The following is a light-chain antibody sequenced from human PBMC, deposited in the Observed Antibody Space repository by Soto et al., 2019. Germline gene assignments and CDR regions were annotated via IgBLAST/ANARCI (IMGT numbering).Light chain of an antibody. V-gene: IGKV4-1*01. CDR2: WAS. CDR3: QQGYGTTYT. CDR1: RTLFYSANNKNY. Sequence: DFVMTHSPDSLAVSLGARATLSCRPGRTLFYSANNKNYLAWYQQKPGQPPRLLIYWASTRESGVPDRFTGSGSGKDFTLTISSLQADDVAVYYCQQGYGTTYTFGQGTKLEI. J-gene: IGKJ2*01.